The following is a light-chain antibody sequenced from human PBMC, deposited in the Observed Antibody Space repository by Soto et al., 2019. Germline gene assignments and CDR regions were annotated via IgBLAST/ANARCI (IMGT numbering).Light chain of an antibody. CDR1: QSVSSDT. J-gene: IGKJ1*01. Sequence: ETVLTQSPGTLSLSPGERATLSCRASQSVSSDTLAWYQQKPGQAPSLLLYGASTRATGIPDRFSGSGSGTDFTLTVSRLEPDDFSVYYCQQYGTSPSWTFGQGTKVEIK. CDR2: GAS. CDR3: QQYGTSPSWT. V-gene: IGKV3-20*01.